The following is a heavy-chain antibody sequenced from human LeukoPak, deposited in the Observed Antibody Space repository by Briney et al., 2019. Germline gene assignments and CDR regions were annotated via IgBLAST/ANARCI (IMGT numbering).Heavy chain of an antibody. CDR1: GFTFSSYW. Sequence: PGGSLRLSCAASGFTFSSYWMSWVRQAPGKGLEWVANIKQDGSEKYYVDSVKGRFTISRDNAKNPLYLQMNSPRAEDTAVYYCATSYDSGDAFDIWGQGTMVTVSS. CDR3: ATSYDSGDAFDI. V-gene: IGHV3-7*01. CDR2: IKQDGSEK. D-gene: IGHD3-10*01. J-gene: IGHJ3*02.